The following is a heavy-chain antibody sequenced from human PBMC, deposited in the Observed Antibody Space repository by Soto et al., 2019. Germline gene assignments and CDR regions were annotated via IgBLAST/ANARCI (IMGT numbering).Heavy chain of an antibody. J-gene: IGHJ5*02. CDR1: GGSINSGDYN. CDR2: IYYSGST. V-gene: IGHV4-30-4*01. D-gene: IGHD3-16*01. CDR3: ARHLKFGGWLDH. Sequence: SETLSLTCTVSGGSINSGDYNWSWIRQPPGKGLEWIGDIYYSGSTHYNPSLKSRVTISVDMSKNQFSLKLSSVTAADTAVYFCARHLKFGGWLDHWGQGALVTVSS.